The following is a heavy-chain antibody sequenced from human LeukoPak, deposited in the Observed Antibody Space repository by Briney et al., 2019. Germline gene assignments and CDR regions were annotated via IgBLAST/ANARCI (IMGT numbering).Heavy chain of an antibody. J-gene: IGHJ4*01. CDR2: ISRSGTTI. CDR1: GFSFSTYA. D-gene: IGHD5-24*01. CDR3: ATEGEGWLQPY. V-gene: IGHV3-48*01. Sequence: GGSLRLSCAASGFSFSTYAMNWDRQAPGKGLDWVSYISRSGTTIHSADSVKGRFTISRDNANNSMYLKMNSLRAEDTAVYYCATEGEGWLQPYWGHGTLVTVSS.